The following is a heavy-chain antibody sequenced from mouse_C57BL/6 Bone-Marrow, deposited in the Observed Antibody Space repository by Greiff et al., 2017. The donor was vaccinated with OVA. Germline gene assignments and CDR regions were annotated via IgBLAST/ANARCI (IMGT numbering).Heavy chain of an antibody. J-gene: IGHJ2*01. Sequence: VQLQQSGPELVKPGASVKISCKASGYAFSSSWMNWVKQRPGKGLEWIGRIYPGDGDTNYNGKFKGKATLTADKSSSTAYMQLSSLTSEDSAVYFCARGLAEYWGQGTTLTVSS. CDR2: IYPGDGDT. V-gene: IGHV1-82*01. CDR1: GYAFSSSW. CDR3: ARGLAEY.